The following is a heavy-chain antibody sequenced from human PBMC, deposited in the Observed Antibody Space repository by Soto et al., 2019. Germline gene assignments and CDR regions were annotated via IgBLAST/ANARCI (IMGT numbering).Heavy chain of an antibody. J-gene: IGHJ4*02. CDR1: GYTFTSYD. V-gene: IGHV1-8*01. CDR3: ARGRGYCSGGSCYPRRGALGY. CDR2: MNPNSGNT. D-gene: IGHD2-15*01. Sequence: QVQLVQSGAEVKKPGASVKVSCKASGYTFTSYDINWVRQATGQGLEWMGWMNPNSGNTGYAQKFQGRVTMTRNTSISTAYMELSSLRSEDTAVYYCARGRGYCSGGSCYPRRGALGYWGQGTLVTVSS.